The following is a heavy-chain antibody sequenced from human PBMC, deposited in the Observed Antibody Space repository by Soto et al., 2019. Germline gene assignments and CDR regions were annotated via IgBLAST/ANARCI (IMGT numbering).Heavy chain of an antibody. D-gene: IGHD3-22*01. V-gene: IGHV1-2*02. J-gene: IGHJ3*02. CDR3: ARLDSGVYYGSALDI. CDR2: VNPDSGGI. Sequence: QVQLVQSGAEVKKPGASVKVSCKASGYTFTDHYIHWVRQAPGQGLEWMGWVNPDSGGINYAQKFEGRVTMTRYTSIGKAYMELRSLRSDDTAVYFCARLDSGVYYGSALDIGGEGTMVAVSS. CDR1: GYTFTDHY.